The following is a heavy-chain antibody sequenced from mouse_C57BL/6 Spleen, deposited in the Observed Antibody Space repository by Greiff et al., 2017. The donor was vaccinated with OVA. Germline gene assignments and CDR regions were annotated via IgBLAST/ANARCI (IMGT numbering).Heavy chain of an antibody. V-gene: IGHV2-9*02. CDR3: ARDRGAFITTVAGYFDV. J-gene: IGHJ1*01. CDR1: GFSLTSYG. CDR2: IWAGGST. D-gene: IGHD1-1*01. Sequence: VQLQESGPGLVAPSQSLSITCTVSGFSLTSYGVHWVRQPPGKGLEWLGVIWAGGSTNYNSALMSRLSISKDNSKSQVFLKMNSLQTDDTAMYYCARDRGAFITTVAGYFDVWGAGTTVTVSS.